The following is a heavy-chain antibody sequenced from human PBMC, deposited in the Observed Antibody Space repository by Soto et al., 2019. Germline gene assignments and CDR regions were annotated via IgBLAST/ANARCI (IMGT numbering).Heavy chain of an antibody. CDR1: GGSISSYY. CDR3: ARTYCSSTSCYNAFFDY. V-gene: IGHV4-4*07. CDR2: IYTSGST. D-gene: IGHD2-2*02. J-gene: IGHJ4*02. Sequence: XEALSLTFTVSGGSISSYYWSCILQPAGKGLEWIGRIYTSGSTNYNPSLKSRVTMSVDTPKNQFSLKLSSVTAADTAVYYCARTYCSSTSCYNAFFDYWGQGTLVTVSS.